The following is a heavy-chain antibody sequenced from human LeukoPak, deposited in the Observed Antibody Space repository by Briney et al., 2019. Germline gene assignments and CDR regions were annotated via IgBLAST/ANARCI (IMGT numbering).Heavy chain of an antibody. V-gene: IGHV3-30-3*01. CDR2: ISYDGSNK. D-gene: IGHD6-19*01. CDR1: GFTFSSYA. Sequence: GGSLRLSCAASGFTFSSYAMHWVRQAPGKGLEWVAVISYDGSNKYYADSVKGRFTISRDNSKNTLYLQMNSLRAEDTAVYYCARDLAVAGDYWGQGTLDTVSS. CDR3: ARDLAVAGDY. J-gene: IGHJ4*02.